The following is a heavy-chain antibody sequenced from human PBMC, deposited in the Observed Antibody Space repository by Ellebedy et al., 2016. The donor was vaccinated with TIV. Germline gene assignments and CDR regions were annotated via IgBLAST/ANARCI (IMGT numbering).Heavy chain of an antibody. D-gene: IGHD2-2*01. Sequence: ASVKVSXXASGYTFTSYAMHWVRQAPGQRLEWMGWISAGNGNTKYSQKFQGRVTITRDTSASTAYMELSSLRSEDTAVYYCAAKYCSSTSCYYYYGMDVWGQGTTVTVSS. J-gene: IGHJ6*02. CDR2: ISAGNGNT. CDR1: GYTFTSYA. CDR3: AAKYCSSTSCYYYYGMDV. V-gene: IGHV1-3*01.